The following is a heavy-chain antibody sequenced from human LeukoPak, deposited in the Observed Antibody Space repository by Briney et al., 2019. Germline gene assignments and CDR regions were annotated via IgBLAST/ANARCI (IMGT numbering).Heavy chain of an antibody. J-gene: IGHJ4*02. Sequence: SETLSLTCTVSGGSISSYYWSWIRQPPGKGLEWIGYIYDSGSTNYNPSLKSRVTTSVDTSKNQFSLKLSSVTAADTAVYYCARHGMSSGWYTFLLHWGQGTLVTVSS. D-gene: IGHD6-19*01. CDR3: ARHGMSSGWYTFLLH. CDR2: IYDSGST. CDR1: GGSISSYY. V-gene: IGHV4-59*08.